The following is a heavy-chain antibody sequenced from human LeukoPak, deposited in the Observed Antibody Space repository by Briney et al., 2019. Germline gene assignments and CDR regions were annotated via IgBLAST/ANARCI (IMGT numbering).Heavy chain of an antibody. CDR2: IWYDGSNK. CDR3: ARDQVTMVRVITPANWFDP. V-gene: IGHV3-30*01. J-gene: IGHJ5*02. CDR1: GFTFSRYA. Sequence: PGGSLRLSCAASGFTFSRYAMHWVRQAPGKGLEWVAVIWYDGSNKYHADSVKGRFTISRDNSRNTPYLQMNSLRAEDTAVYYCARDQVTMVRVITPANWFDPWGQGTLVTVSS. D-gene: IGHD3-10*01.